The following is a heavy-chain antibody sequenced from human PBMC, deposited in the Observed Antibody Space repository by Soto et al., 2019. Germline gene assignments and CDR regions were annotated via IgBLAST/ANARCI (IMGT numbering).Heavy chain of an antibody. CDR1: GYTFPSYY. CDR2: INPSGGST. CDR3: ARDLGTYSGYDPPFDY. D-gene: IGHD5-12*01. Sequence: ASVKVSCKASGYTFPSYYMHWVRQAPGQGLEWMGIINPSGGSTSYAQKFQGRVTMTRDTSTSTVYMELSSLRSEDTAVYYCARDLGTYSGYDPPFDYWGQGTLVTV. V-gene: IGHV1-46*03. J-gene: IGHJ4*02.